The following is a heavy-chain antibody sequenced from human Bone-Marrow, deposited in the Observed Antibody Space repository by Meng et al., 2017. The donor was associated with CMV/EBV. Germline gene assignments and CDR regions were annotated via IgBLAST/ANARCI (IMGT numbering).Heavy chain of an antibody. Sequence: SETLSLSCTVSGGSISRSSYYWGWVRQPPGKGLEWVGSVSYSGSTYYSPSLKSRVTVSVDTSKNQFSLKLSSVTAADTAVYYCARQLSGSQAYWGQGTLVTVSS. J-gene: IGHJ4*02. CDR1: GGSISRSSYY. CDR3: ARQLSGSQAY. V-gene: IGHV4-39*01. D-gene: IGHD1-26*01. CDR2: VSYSGST.